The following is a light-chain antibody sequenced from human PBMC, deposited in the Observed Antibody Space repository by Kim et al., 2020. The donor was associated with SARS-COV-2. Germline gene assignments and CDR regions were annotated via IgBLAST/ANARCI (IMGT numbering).Light chain of an antibody. Sequence: PSPSSLSFSLGERATINCKSSQSVLYSSDNKNYLNWYQQKPGQPPKLLINWASTRESGVPDRFSGSGSGADFTLTISSTQAEDVAVYYCQQYYSAPITFGQGTRLEIK. J-gene: IGKJ5*01. CDR2: WAS. CDR1: QSVLYSSDNKNY. CDR3: QQYYSAPIT. V-gene: IGKV4-1*01.